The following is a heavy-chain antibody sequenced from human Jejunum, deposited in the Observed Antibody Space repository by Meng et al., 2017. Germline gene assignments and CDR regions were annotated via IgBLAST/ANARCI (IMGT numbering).Heavy chain of an antibody. J-gene: IGHJ4*02. Sequence: GGSLRLSCATSGFTFRDAWMTWVRQTQGNGLESVGHIKSKASGETTEYAAPVKGRFAISRDDSKNMVYLQMNNLKTEDTGVYYCTVDDSRGYYYGPFDYWGQGIMVTVSS. CDR3: TVDDSRGYYYGPFDY. CDR1: GFTFRDAW. CDR2: IKSKASGETT. D-gene: IGHD3-22*01. V-gene: IGHV3-15*01.